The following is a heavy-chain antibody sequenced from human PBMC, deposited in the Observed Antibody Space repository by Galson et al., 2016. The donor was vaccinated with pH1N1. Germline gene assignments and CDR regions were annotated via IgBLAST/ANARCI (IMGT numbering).Heavy chain of an antibody. CDR2: ISGSGGRK. Sequence: SLRLSCAASGSTSDYNMNWVRLAPGKGLVWVSSISGSGGRKHYADSVQGRFIISRDNSKNTLYLQMNSLRAGDTALYFCAKGGYGDYGLDVFDIWGQGTMVIVSS. CDR3: AKGGYGDYGLDVFDI. V-gene: IGHV3-23*01. D-gene: IGHD4-17*01. CDR1: GSTSDYN. J-gene: IGHJ3*02.